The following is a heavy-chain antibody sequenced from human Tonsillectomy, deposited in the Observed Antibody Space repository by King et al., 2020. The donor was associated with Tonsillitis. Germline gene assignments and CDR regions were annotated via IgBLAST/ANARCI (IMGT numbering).Heavy chain of an antibody. Sequence: ITLKESGPTLVKPTQTLTLTCTFSGFSLSTSGVGVGWIRQPPGKALEWLALIYWDDDKRYSPSLKSRLTITKDTSKNQVVLTMTTMDPVDTATYYCAHRGLITIFGVFIESDWFDPWGQGTLYTVSS. CDR1: GFSLSTSGVG. J-gene: IGHJ5*02. CDR2: IYWDDDK. V-gene: IGHV2-5*02. D-gene: IGHD3-3*01. CDR3: AHRGLITIFGVFIESDWFDP.